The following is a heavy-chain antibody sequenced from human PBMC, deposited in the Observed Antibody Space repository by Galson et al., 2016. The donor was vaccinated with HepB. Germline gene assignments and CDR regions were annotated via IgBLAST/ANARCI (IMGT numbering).Heavy chain of an antibody. CDR2: IYYSGST. J-gene: IGHJ5*02. CDR1: GGSISSSSYY. V-gene: IGHV4-39*01. CDR3: ASLFYSSSWYKGWFDP. Sequence: ETLSLTCTVSGGSISSSSYYWGWIRQPPGKGLEWTGSIYYSGSTYYNPSLKSRVTISVDTSKNQFSLKLSSVTAADTAVYYCASLFYSSSWYKGWFDPWGQGTLVTVSS. D-gene: IGHD6-13*01.